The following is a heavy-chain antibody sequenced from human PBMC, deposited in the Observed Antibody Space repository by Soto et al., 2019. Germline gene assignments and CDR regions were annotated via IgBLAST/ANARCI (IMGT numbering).Heavy chain of an antibody. CDR2: VYYSGTT. Sequence: SLAFSVSGGSITFGSHSWYWMRQSPGQGMDWIGFVYYSGTTYYNPALNSRLTISVDRAKSQFSLQLRSVTVADTAVYFCARGLFGYDDGIYPGPVNWFDPWSQGTLDTVSP. CDR3: ARGLFGYDDGIYPGPVNWFDP. D-gene: IGHD3-22*01. CDR1: GGSITFGSHS. J-gene: IGHJ5*02. V-gene: IGHV4-30-2*06.